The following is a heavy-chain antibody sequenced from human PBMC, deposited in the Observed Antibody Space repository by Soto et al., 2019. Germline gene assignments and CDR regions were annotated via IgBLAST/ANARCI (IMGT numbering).Heavy chain of an antibody. V-gene: IGHV3-23*01. J-gene: IGHJ5*02. CDR2: ISGSGGST. Sequence: EVQLLESGGGLVQPGGSLRLSCAASAFTFTNVAMSWVRQAPGKGLEWVSSISGSGGSTYYADSVQGRFTISRDNSNNTLYLQMDSLRAEDTAVYFCAKRGHSTSWYWFDPWGQGTQVTVSS. D-gene: IGHD6-13*01. CDR3: AKRGHSTSWYWFDP. CDR1: AFTFTNVA.